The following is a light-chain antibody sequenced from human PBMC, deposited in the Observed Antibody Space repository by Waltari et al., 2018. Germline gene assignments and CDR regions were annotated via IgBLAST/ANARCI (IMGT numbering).Light chain of an antibody. CDR2: DAS. Sequence: DIQMTQSPSSLSASVGDRVTITCQASQDISNYLNWYQQKPGKAPKLLIYDASNLETGDPSRFSGSGSGTDFTFTISSLQPEDIATYYCQQYDNLFIFTFGPGTKVDIK. J-gene: IGKJ3*01. CDR3: QQYDNLFIFT. CDR1: QDISNY. V-gene: IGKV1-33*01.